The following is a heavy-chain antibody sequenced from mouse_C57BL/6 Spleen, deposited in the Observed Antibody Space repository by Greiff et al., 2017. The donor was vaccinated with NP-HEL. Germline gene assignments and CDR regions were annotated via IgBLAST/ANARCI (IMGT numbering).Heavy chain of an antibody. V-gene: IGHV5-4*01. CDR1: GFTFSSYA. CDR2: ISDGGSYT. J-gene: IGHJ2*01. D-gene: IGHD4-1*02. CDR3: ARYYQLGRGY. Sequence: EVQLMESGGGLVKPGGSLKLSCAASGFTFSSYAMSWVRQTPEKRLEWVATISDGGSYTYYQDNVKGRFTISRDNAKNNLYLQMSHLKSEDTAMYYCARYYQLGRGYWGQGTTLTVSS.